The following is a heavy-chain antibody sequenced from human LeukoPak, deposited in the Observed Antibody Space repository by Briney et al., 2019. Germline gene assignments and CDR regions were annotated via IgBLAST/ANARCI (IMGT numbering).Heavy chain of an antibody. CDR1: GFTFEEYG. CDR3: VRSVGTPVPQCFDE. D-gene: IGHD7-27*01. CDR2: INWDGATT. V-gene: IGHV3-20*04. J-gene: IGHJ4*02. Sequence: RGSLSSSCLGSGFTFEEYGFSWVRQAPGKGLEWVSGINWDGATTAYGESVKARFIISRDNAKDSLYLQMNSLRDNDTAMYYCVRSVGTPVPQCFDELGQ.